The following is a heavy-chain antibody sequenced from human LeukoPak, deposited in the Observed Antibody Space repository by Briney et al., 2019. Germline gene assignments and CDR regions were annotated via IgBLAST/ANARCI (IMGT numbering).Heavy chain of an antibody. CDR1: GFTFSSYG. Sequence: GGSRRLSCAASGFTFSSYGVHWVRQAPGKGLEWVAVISYDGSSKYYADSVKGRFTISRDNSKNTLYLQMNSLRGEDTAVYYCAKVGEQQLADYWGQGTLVTVSS. J-gene: IGHJ4*02. CDR2: ISYDGSSK. CDR3: AKVGEQQLADY. V-gene: IGHV3-30*18. D-gene: IGHD6-13*01.